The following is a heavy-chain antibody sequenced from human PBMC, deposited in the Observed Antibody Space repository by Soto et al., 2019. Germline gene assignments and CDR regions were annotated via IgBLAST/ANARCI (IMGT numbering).Heavy chain of an antibody. J-gene: IGHJ5*02. Sequence: PGGSLRLSCAASGPSFSSDTMNWIRQAPGKGLEWVSSISSAGSYIYYADSVKGRFTISRDNAKTSLYLQMNSLRAEDTAVYYCARDVETSMDGLNYFDPWGQGTLVTVSS. D-gene: IGHD5-18*01. CDR1: GPSFSSDT. CDR3: ARDVETSMDGLNYFDP. CDR2: ISSAGSYI. V-gene: IGHV3-21*01.